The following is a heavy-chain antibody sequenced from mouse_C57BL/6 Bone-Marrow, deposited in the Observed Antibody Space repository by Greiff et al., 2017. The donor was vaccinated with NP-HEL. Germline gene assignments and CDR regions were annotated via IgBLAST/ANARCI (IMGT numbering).Heavy chain of an antibody. Sequence: EVQLVESGGDLVKPGGSLKLSCAASGFTFSSYGMSWVRQTPDKRLEWVATISSGGSYTYYPDSVKGRFTISRDNAKNTLYLQMSSLKSEDTAMYYCARQDYYGSSQSAWFAYWGQGTLVTVSA. CDR3: ARQDYYGSSQSAWFAY. J-gene: IGHJ3*01. D-gene: IGHD1-1*01. V-gene: IGHV5-6*01. CDR1: GFTFSSYG. CDR2: ISSGGSYT.